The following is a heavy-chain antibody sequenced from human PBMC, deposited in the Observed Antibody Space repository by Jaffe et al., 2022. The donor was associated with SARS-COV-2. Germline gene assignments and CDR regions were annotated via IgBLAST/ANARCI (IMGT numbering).Heavy chain of an antibody. V-gene: IGHV3-23*01. CDR2: ISGSGGST. J-gene: IGHJ6*02. D-gene: IGHD6-19*01. Sequence: EVQLLESGGGLVQPGGSLRLSCAASGFTFSSYAMSWVRQAPGKGLEWVSAISGSGGSTYYADSVKGRFTISRDNSKNTLYLQMNSLRAEDTAVYYCASIAVAGPQNYYYGMDVWGQGTTVTVSS. CDR1: GFTFSSYA. CDR3: ASIAVAGPQNYYYGMDV.